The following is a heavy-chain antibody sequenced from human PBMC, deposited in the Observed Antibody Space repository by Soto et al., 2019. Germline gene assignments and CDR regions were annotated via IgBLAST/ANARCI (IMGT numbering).Heavy chain of an antibody. Sequence: QVQLVESGGGVVQPGRSLRLSCAASGFTFSSYAMHWVRQAPGKGLEWVAVISYDGSNKYYADSVKGRFTISRDNSKNTLYLQMNSLRAEDTAVYYCARESVGYSRGWLDYWGQGTLVTVSS. D-gene: IGHD6-19*01. V-gene: IGHV3-30-3*01. CDR3: ARESVGYSRGWLDY. J-gene: IGHJ4*02. CDR2: ISYDGSNK. CDR1: GFTFSSYA.